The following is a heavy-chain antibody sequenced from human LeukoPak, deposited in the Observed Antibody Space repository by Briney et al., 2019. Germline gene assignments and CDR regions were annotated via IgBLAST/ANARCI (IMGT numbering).Heavy chain of an antibody. CDR2: IYPGDSDT. Sequence: GESLQISCKGSGYSFTSYWIGWVRQMPGKGLEWMGIIYPGDSDTRYSPSFQGQVTISADKSISTAYLQWSSLKASDTATYYCARYYDFWSGYLRTKSYYYYYGMDVWGQGTTVTVSS. CDR1: GYSFTSYW. CDR3: ARYYDFWSGYLRTKSYYYYYGMDV. J-gene: IGHJ6*02. D-gene: IGHD3-3*01. V-gene: IGHV5-51*01.